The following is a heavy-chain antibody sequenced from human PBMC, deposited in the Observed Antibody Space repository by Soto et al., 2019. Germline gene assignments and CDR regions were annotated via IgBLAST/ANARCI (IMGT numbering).Heavy chain of an antibody. J-gene: IGHJ5*02. D-gene: IGHD2-2*01. CDR1: GGSFSGYY. Sequence: QVQLQQWGAGLLKPSETLSLTCAVYGGSFSGYYWSWIRQPPGKGLEWIGEVNHSGSTNYNPSLKSRVTISVDTSKNQFSLKLSSVTAADTAVYYCARGGSYQLPAGDWFDPWGQGTLVTVSS. V-gene: IGHV4-34*01. CDR3: ARGGSYQLPAGDWFDP. CDR2: VNHSGST.